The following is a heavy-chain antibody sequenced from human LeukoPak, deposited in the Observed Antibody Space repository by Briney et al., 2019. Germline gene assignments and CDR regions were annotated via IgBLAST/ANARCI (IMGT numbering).Heavy chain of an antibody. J-gene: IGHJ3*02. CDR1: GFTFGDYA. D-gene: IGHD3-22*01. CDR2: IRSKAYGGTT. V-gene: IGHV3-49*03. CDR3: TRSFYYDSSGYSPDAFDI. Sequence: GGSLRLSCAASGFTFGDYAMSWFRQAPGKGPEWVGFIRSKAYGGTTEYAASVKGRFTISRDDSKSIAYLQMNSLKTEDTAVYYCTRSFYYDSSGYSPDAFDIWGQGTMVTVSS.